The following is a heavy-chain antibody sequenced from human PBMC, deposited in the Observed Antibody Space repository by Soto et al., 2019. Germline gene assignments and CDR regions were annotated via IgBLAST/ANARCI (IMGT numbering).Heavy chain of an antibody. J-gene: IGHJ4*02. Sequence: QVQLVESGGGVVQPGRSLRLSCAASGFTFSSYAMHWVRQAPGKGLEWVAVISYDGSNKYYADSVKGRFTISRDNSKNTLYLQINSLRAEDTAVYYCANLIMGNDYADYWGQGTLVTVSS. CDR2: ISYDGSNK. CDR1: GFTFSSYA. V-gene: IGHV3-30-3*01. CDR3: ANLIMGNDYADY. D-gene: IGHD1-26*01.